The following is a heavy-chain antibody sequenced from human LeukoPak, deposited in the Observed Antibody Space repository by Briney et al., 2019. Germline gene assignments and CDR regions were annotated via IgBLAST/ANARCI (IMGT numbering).Heavy chain of an antibody. D-gene: IGHD3-10*01. CDR2: IHNSGTT. J-gene: IGHJ4*02. V-gene: IGHV4-4*09. CDR1: SGSIGSYY. Sequence: ETLSLTCSLSSGSIGSYYWSWIRQPPGKGLEWIALIHNSGTTNYDPSLKSRVTLSLDTSKKRLSLKLNSVTAADTAVYYCAIGSYPCQYWGQGTLVSAPS. CDR3: AIGSYPCQY.